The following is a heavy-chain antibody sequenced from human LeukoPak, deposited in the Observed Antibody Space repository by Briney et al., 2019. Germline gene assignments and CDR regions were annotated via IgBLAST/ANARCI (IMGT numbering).Heavy chain of an antibody. V-gene: IGHV3-48*03. D-gene: IGHD3-22*01. CDR3: ARAAGGSGYFDY. Sequence: GGSLRLSCAASGFTFSSYEMNWVRQAPGKGPEWVSYISSSGSTIYYADSVKGRFTISRDNAKNSLYLQMNSLRVEDTAVYYCARAAGGSGYFDYWGQGTLVTVSS. CDR2: ISSSGSTI. J-gene: IGHJ4*02. CDR1: GFTFSSYE.